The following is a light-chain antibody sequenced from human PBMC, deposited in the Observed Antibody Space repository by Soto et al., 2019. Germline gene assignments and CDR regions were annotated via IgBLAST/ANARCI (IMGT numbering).Light chain of an antibody. V-gene: IGKV2-28*01. J-gene: IGKJ5*01. CDR1: QSLLYGNGHHY. CDR2: LGS. Sequence: DIVLTQSPLSLPVTPGQPASISCRSSQSLLYGNGHHYLDWYLQKPGQSPQLLIYLGSNRASGVPDKFSGSGSGTDFTLKISRVDVEDVGLYYCMQAMQTPLTFGQGTRLEIK. CDR3: MQAMQTPLT.